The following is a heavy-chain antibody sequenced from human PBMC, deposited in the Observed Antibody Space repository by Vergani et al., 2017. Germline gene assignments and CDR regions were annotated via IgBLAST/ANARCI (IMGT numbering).Heavy chain of an antibody. CDR3: ARQRPGSGWSPGDFDD. J-gene: IGHJ4*02. V-gene: IGHV4-34*01. CDR1: GGSFSGYY. CDR2: VSHSGDT. D-gene: IGHD6-19*01. Sequence: QVQLQQWGAGLLKPSETLSLTCAVYGGSFSGYYWSWIRQPPGKGLEWISSVSHSGDTYFNPSLKGRVAISVDTSKNQFSLKVTSVTAADTAVYFCARQRPGSGWSPGDFDDWGQGILVTVSS.